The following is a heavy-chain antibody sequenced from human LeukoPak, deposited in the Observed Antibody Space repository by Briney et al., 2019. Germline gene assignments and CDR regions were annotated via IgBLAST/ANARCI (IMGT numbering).Heavy chain of an antibody. CDR2: VYNSAST. D-gene: IGHD3-10*01. V-gene: IGHV4-61*01. CDR1: GGSVSSVTYY. J-gene: IGHJ3*02. CDR3: ASRAKLYSGSGSPGDAFEN. Sequence: PSETLSLTCTVSGGSVSSVTYYWSWMRQPPGKGLEWIGFVYNSASTNYNPSLKSRVTISVDTSKNKFSLKLTSVTAADTAVYFCASRAKLYSGSGSPGDAFENWGQGTMVTVSS.